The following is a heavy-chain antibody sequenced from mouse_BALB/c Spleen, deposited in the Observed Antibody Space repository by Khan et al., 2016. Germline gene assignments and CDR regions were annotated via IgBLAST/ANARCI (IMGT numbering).Heavy chain of an antibody. J-gene: IGHJ4*01. CDR1: GYSITSDYA. V-gene: IGHV3-2*02. CDR3: ARWLEAMDY. CDR2: ISYSGTT. D-gene: IGHD2-2*01. Sequence: EVQLQESGPGLVKPSQSLSLTCTVTGYSITSDYAWNWIRQFPGNKLEWMGYISYSGTTTYNPSLKSRIFITRDTSKNQFFLQLNSVNTEDTATXSSARWLEAMDYWGQGTSVTVSS.